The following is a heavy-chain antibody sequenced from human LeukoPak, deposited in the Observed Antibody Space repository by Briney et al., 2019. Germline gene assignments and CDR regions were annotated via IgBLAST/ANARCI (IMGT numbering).Heavy chain of an antibody. CDR2: ISAYNGNT. CDR3: ARDGYSSSWFTNWFDP. J-gene: IGHJ5*02. V-gene: IGHV1-18*04. CDR1: GYTFTSYG. D-gene: IGHD6-13*01. Sequence: ASVKVSCKASGYTFTSYGISWVRQAPGQGLEWMGWISAYNGNTNYAQKLQGRVTMTTDTSTSTAYMELRSLRSDDTAVYHCARDGYSSSWFTNWFDPWGQGTLVTVSS.